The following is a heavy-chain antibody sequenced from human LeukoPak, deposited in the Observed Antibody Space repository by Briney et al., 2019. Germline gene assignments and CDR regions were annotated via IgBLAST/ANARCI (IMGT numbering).Heavy chain of an antibody. D-gene: IGHD4-17*01. V-gene: IGHV3-73*01. Sequence: GRSPRLSCAASGFTFSDSAMHWVRQASGKGLEWVGRIRSKAGNYATEYTASVKGRFTISRDDSKKTAYLQMNSLKTEDTAVYYCTGGTTVTTLDYWGQGTLVTVSS. CDR2: IRSKAGNYAT. CDR1: GFTFSDSA. CDR3: TGGTTVTTLDY. J-gene: IGHJ4*02.